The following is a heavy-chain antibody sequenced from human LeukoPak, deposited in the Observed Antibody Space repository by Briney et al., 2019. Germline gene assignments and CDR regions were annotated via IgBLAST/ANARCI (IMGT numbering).Heavy chain of an antibody. CDR1: GFTVSSNY. V-gene: IGHV3-53*01. CDR2: ICSGGST. D-gene: IGHD3-3*01. CDR3: ARMNYDFWSTYPFYFDY. Sequence: PGGSLRLSCAASGFTVSSNYMSWVRQAPGKGLEWVSIICSGGSTYYADSVKGRFTISRDNSKNTLYLQMNSLRAEDTAVYYCARMNYDFWSTYPFYFDYWGQGTLVTVSS. J-gene: IGHJ4*02.